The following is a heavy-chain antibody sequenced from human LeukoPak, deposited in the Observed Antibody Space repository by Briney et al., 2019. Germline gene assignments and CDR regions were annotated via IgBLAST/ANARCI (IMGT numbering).Heavy chain of an antibody. D-gene: IGHD6-13*01. J-gene: IGHJ4*02. CDR1: GFTYRSYA. CDR3: AKAGSSWYPPFDY. V-gene: IGHV3-23*01. Sequence: GGSLRLSCAASGFTYRSYAMSWVRQAPGKGLEWVSAISGSGGSTYYAEPVKGRFTISRDNSKNTLYLRMSSLRAGDTAVYYCAKAGSSWYPPFDYWGQGTMVTVSS. CDR2: ISGSGGST.